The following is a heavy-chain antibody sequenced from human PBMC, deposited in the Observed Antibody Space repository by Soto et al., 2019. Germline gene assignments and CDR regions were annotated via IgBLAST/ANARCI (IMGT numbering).Heavy chain of an antibody. V-gene: IGHV5-51*01. D-gene: IGHD4-17*01. CDR2: IYPGDSDT. Sequence: GESLKISCEASGYTFTTYWIAWVRQMPGKALEWMAIIYPGDSDTRYSPSSQGQVTVSADNSINTAFLHLTSLKASDTGIYYCARLPASGNANGGALDLWGQGTMVIVSS. CDR3: ARLPASGNANGGALDL. CDR1: GYTFTTYW. J-gene: IGHJ3*01.